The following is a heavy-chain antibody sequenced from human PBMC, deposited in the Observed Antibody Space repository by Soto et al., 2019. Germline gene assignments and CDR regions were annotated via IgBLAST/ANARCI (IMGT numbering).Heavy chain of an antibody. D-gene: IGHD3-9*01. Sequence: EVQLVESGGGLVQPGGSLRLSCAASGFTFSSYSMNWVRQAPGKGLEWVSYISSSSSTIYYADSVKGRFTISRDNAKNSXYXXMNSLRAEDTAVYYCASIDYDILTGYYRDYYGMDVWGQGTTVTVSS. CDR3: ASIDYDILTGYYRDYYGMDV. J-gene: IGHJ6*02. CDR2: ISSSSSTI. CDR1: GFTFSSYS. V-gene: IGHV3-48*01.